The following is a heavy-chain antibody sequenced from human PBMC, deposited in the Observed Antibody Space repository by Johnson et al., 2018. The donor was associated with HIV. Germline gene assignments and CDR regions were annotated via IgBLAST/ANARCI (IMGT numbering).Heavy chain of an antibody. CDR2: IDSGGST. V-gene: IGHV3-66*01. CDR1: GFTVSSNY. CDR3: ARGRSYSSSYRGLDAFDI. J-gene: IGHJ3*02. D-gene: IGHD6-13*01. Sequence: VQLVESGGDLVRPGGSLRLSCTASGFTVSSNYMSWVRQAPGKGLEWVSVIDSGGSTYEVDSVKGRFTISRDISKNTLYLQMNSLRAEDTAIYYCARGRSYSSSYRGLDAFDIWGQGTMVTVSS.